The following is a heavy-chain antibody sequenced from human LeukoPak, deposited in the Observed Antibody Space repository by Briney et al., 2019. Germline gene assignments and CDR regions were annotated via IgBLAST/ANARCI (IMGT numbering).Heavy chain of an antibody. CDR1: GFTFSSYG. V-gene: IGHV3-33*01. J-gene: IGHJ6*02. CDR2: IWYDGSNK. Sequence: TGRSLRLSCAASGFTFSSYGMHWVRQAPGKGLEWVAVIWYDGSNKYYADSVKGRFTISRDNSKNTLYLQMNSLRAEDTAVYYCARDKYSSGGYYYYGMDVWSQGTTVTVSS. D-gene: IGHD6-19*01. CDR3: ARDKYSSGGYYYYGMDV.